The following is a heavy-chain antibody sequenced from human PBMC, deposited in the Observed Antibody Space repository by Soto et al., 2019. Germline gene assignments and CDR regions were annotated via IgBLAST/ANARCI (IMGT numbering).Heavy chain of an antibody. CDR2: ISAYNGNT. J-gene: IGHJ4*02. V-gene: IGHV1-18*01. CDR3: ARVERGFGELSGSFDY. Sequence: QVQLVQSGAEVKKPGASVKVSCKASGYTFTSYGISWVRQAPGQGLEWMGWISAYNGNTNYAQKLQGRVTMTTDTSTSTDYMELRSLRSDDTAVYYCARVERGFGELSGSFDYWGQGTLVTVSS. D-gene: IGHD3-10*01. CDR1: GYTFTSYG.